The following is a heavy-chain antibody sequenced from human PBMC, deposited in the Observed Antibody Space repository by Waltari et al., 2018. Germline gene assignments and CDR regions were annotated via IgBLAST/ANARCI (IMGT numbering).Heavy chain of an antibody. V-gene: IGHV4-39*01. D-gene: IGHD6-13*01. CDR2: VYYSGGT. CDR1: DDSTSSGDYY. CDR3: ARSLHIFRAAAGMFDY. Sequence: QLQLQESGPGLLKPSGTLSLTCTVSDDSTSSGDYYWGWIRQSPGKGPEWNGRVYYSGGTSYNRSRKRRVTISVDTSKKQFSLKLSSVTAADTAVYYCARSLHIFRAAAGMFDYWGQGTLVTVSS. J-gene: IGHJ4*02.